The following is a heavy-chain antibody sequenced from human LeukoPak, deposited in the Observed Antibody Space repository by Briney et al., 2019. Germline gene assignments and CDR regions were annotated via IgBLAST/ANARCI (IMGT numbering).Heavy chain of an antibody. V-gene: IGHV3-48*04. CDR3: ARDIRGNCFDS. Sequence: PGGSLRLSCAASGFTFSSYSMTWVRQAPGKGLEWISYIHDGGSPIYYADSVKGRFTVSRDNSKNSLFLQMNSLTTEDTAVYFCARDIRGNCFDSWGQGTLVTVSS. J-gene: IGHJ4*02. CDR1: GFTFSSYS. D-gene: IGHD3-16*01. CDR2: IHDGGSPI.